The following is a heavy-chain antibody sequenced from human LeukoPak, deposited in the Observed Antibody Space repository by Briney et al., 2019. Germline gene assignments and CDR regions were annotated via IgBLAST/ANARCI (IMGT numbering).Heavy chain of an antibody. CDR1: GFTFSNYW. D-gene: IGHD3-10*01. Sequence: GGSLRLSCAASGFTFSNYWMHWVRLTPGKRLVWVSRINSDGSSTSYADSVRGRFTISRDNAKNTLYLQMNSLRAEDTAVYYCAKAYYYGSGSYPLPFDYWGQGTLVTVSS. J-gene: IGHJ4*02. CDR2: INSDGSST. V-gene: IGHV3-74*01. CDR3: AKAYYYGSGSYPLPFDY.